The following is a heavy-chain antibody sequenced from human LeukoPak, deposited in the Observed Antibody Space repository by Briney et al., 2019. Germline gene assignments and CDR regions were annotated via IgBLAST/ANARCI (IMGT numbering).Heavy chain of an antibody. D-gene: IGHD3-3*01. CDR1: GFTFSSYS. J-gene: IGHJ4*02. CDR2: ISSSSSYI. V-gene: IGHV3-21*01. CDR3: ARAILRFLEWSNQYYFDH. Sequence: GGSLRLSCAASGFTFSSYSMNWVRQAPGKGLEWVSSISSSSSYIYYADSVKGRFTISRDNAKNSLYLQMNSLRAEDTAVYYCARAILRFLEWSNQYYFDHWGQGTLVTVSS.